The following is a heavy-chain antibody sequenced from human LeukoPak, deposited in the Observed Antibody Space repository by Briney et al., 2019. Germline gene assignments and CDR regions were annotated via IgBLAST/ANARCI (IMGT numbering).Heavy chain of an antibody. Sequence: ASVKVSCKASGGTFSSYAISWVRQAPGQGLEWMGGIIPIFGTANYAQKFQGRVTITADKSTSTAYMGLSSLRSEDTAVYYCARGVYYGSGSYFDYWGQGTLVTVSS. J-gene: IGHJ4*02. D-gene: IGHD3-10*01. CDR3: ARGVYYGSGSYFDY. CDR1: GGTFSSYA. V-gene: IGHV1-69*06. CDR2: IIPIFGTA.